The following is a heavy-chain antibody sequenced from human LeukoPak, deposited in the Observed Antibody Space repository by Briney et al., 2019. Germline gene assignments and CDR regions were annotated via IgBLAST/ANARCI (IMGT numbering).Heavy chain of an antibody. V-gene: IGHV3-15*05. Sequence: AGGSLRLSCEASGLTFSKAWMSCVRRVPGKGVEGVGRIKSNSDGGTTDSAAPVKGSLIISRDDSKNTVYLQMSSLKTEDTALYFCTAFDCSAGSCFSPFDHWGQGTLVTVSP. D-gene: IGHD2-15*01. CDR2: IKSNSDGGTT. CDR1: GLTFSKAW. J-gene: IGHJ4*02. CDR3: TAFDCSAGSCFSPFDH.